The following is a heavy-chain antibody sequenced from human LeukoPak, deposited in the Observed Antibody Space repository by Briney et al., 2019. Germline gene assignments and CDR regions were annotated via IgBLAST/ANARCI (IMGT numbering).Heavy chain of an antibody. CDR2: ISSSGSII. CDR3: ARGKYDSSPFLQH. D-gene: IGHD3-22*01. Sequence: GGSLRLSCAASGFTFSSYAMSWVRQAPGKGLEWVSYISSSGSIIYYADSVKGRFTISRDNAKNSIYLQMNSLGAEDTAVYYCARGKYDSSPFLQHWGQGTLVTVSS. V-gene: IGHV3-48*04. CDR1: GFTFSSYA. J-gene: IGHJ1*01.